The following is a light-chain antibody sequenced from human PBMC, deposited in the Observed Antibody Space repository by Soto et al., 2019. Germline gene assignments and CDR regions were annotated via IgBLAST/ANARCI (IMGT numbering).Light chain of an antibody. J-gene: IGKJ5*01. CDR1: QSVDSY. CDR3: QQRDSWPIT. CDR2: GAS. V-gene: IGKV3-11*01. Sequence: ELVLTQSPASLSLSPGARATLSCRASQSVDSYLVWYQQKPGQAPRLLIFGASNRATGIPARFSGSGSGTDFTLTINSLEPDDFEVYYCQQRDSWPITFGQGTRLEIK.